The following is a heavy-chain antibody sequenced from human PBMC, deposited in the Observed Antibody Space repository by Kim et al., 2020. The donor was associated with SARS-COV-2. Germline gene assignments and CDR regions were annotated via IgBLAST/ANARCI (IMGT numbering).Heavy chain of an antibody. CDR2: ISSSSSYT. CDR3: ARKQQLAVDLYYYGMDV. CDR1: GFTFSDYY. D-gene: IGHD6-13*01. Sequence: GGSLRLSCAASGFTFSDYYMSWIRQAPGKGLEWVSYISSSSSYTNYADSVKGRFTISRDNAKNSLYLQMNSLRAEDTAVYYCARKQQLAVDLYYYGMDVWGQGTTVTVSS. V-gene: IGHV3-11*03. J-gene: IGHJ6*02.